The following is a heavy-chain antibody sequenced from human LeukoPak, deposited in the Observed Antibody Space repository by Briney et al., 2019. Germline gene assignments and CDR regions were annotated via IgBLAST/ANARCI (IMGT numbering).Heavy chain of an antibody. V-gene: IGHV5-51*01. D-gene: IGHD4-23*01. CDR1: GYRFTSYW. CDR3: ARHTNDYGGYGDY. CDR2: IYPGDSDT. J-gene: IGHJ4*02. Sequence: GESLKISCKCSGYRFTSYWIGWVRQMPGKGLEWIGIIYPGDSDTRYSPSFQGQVTISADKSISAAYLQWSSLKASDTAMYYCARHTNDYGGYGDYWGQGTLVTVSS.